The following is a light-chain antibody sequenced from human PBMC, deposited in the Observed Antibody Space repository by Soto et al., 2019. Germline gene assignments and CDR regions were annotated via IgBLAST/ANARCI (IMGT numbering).Light chain of an antibody. V-gene: IGKV3-20*01. CDR2: GAS. CDR3: QQYNSYSGT. Sequence: EIVLTQSPATLSLSPGERSTLSCRSSQSVSNNYLAWYQQKPGQAPRLLIYGASNRATGIPDRFSGSGSGTEFTLTISSLQPDDFATYYCQQYNSYSGTFGQGTKVDIK. J-gene: IGKJ1*01. CDR1: QSVSNNY.